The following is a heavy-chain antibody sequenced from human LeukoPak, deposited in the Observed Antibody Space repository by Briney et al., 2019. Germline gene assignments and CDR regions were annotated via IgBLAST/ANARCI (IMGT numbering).Heavy chain of an antibody. CDR3: AKDSPGQSY. Sequence: GGSLRLSCAVSGFTFTNAWMNWVRQAPGKGLEWVSAISGSGGSTYYADSVKGRFTISRDNSKNTLYLQMNSLRAEDTAVYYCAKDSPGQSYWGQGTLVTVSS. V-gene: IGHV3-23*01. CDR1: GFTFTNAW. J-gene: IGHJ4*02. CDR2: ISGSGGST.